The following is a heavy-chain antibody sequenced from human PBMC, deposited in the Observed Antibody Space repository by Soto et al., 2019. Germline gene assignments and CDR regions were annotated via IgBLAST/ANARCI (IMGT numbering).Heavy chain of an antibody. CDR3: ARDSFCTNGVCYLDRPFDY. CDR1: GYTFTSYG. J-gene: IGHJ4*02. V-gene: IGHV1-18*01. CDR2: ISAYNGNT. Sequence: GASVKVSCKASGYTFTSYGISWVRQAPGQGLEWMGWISAYNGNTNYAQKLQGRVTMTTDTSTSTAYMELRSLRSDDTAVYYCARDSFCTNGVCYLDRPFDYWGQGTLVTVS. D-gene: IGHD2-8*01.